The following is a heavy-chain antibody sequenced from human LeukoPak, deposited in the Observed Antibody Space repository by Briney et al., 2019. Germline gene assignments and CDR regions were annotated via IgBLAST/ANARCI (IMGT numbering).Heavy chain of an antibody. CDR1: GFTFSSYA. Sequence: QPGGSLRLSCAASGFTFSSYAMHWVRQAPGKGLEWVAVISYDGSNKYYADSVKGRFTISRDNSKNTLYLQMNSLRAEDTAVYYCAKVSYHYYGSGSYVLDYWGQGTLVTVSS. J-gene: IGHJ4*02. V-gene: IGHV3-30-3*01. CDR2: ISYDGSNK. D-gene: IGHD3-10*01. CDR3: AKVSYHYYGSGSYVLDY.